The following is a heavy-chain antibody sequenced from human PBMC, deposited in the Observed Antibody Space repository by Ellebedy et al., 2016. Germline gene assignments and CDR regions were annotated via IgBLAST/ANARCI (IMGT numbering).Heavy chain of an antibody. D-gene: IGHD3-10*01. J-gene: IGHJ4*02. CDR2: ISYDGSNK. CDR1: GFTFSSYA. CDR3: ARYGLSGTFDY. Sequence: GESLKISCAASGFTFSSYAMHWVRQAPGKGLEWVAVISYDGSNKYYADSVKGRFTISRDNSKNTLYLQMNSLRAEDTAVYYCARYGLSGTFDYWGQGTPVTVSS. V-gene: IGHV3-30-3*01.